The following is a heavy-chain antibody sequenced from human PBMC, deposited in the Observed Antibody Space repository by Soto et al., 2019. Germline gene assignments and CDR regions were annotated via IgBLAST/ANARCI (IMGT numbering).Heavy chain of an antibody. CDR2: INHSGST. D-gene: IGHD3-3*01. Sequence: SETLSLTCAVYGASFSGYYWSWIRQPPGKGLEWIGEINHSGSTNYNPSLKSRVTISVDTSKNQFSLKLSSVTAADTAVYYCVTGLDPYYYYYMDVWGKGTTVT. CDR1: GASFSGYY. CDR3: VTGLDPYYYYYMDV. J-gene: IGHJ6*03. V-gene: IGHV4-34*01.